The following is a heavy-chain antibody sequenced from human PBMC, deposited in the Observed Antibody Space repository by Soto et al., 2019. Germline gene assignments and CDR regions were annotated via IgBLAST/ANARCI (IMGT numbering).Heavy chain of an antibody. CDR1: GFTFSSYW. D-gene: IGHD3-10*01. V-gene: IGHV3-74*01. CDR3: ARGASGNYYLDY. J-gene: IGHJ4*02. CDR2: INTDGSTT. Sequence: EVQLVESGGNLVQPGGSLRLSCAASGFTFSSYWIHWVRQPPGKGLLWVSRINTDGSTTNYADSVKGRFTISRDNAKNTLYLQMNSLRAEDTAVCYCARGASGNYYLDYWGQGALVTISS.